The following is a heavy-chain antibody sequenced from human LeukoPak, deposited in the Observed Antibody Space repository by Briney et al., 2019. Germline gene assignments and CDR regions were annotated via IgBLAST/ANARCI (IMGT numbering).Heavy chain of an antibody. CDR3: ARDLDSSGYYHVVDS. CDR2: ISTNGRT. J-gene: IGHJ4*02. D-gene: IGHD3-22*01. Sequence: PGGSLRLSCADSGFTFSSYAMSWVRQAPGKGLEWVSLISTNGRTHYADSVQGRFTISRDNSKNTLSLHMNSLRAEDTAVYYCARDLDSSGYYHVVDSWGQGALVTVSS. CDR1: GFTFSSYA. V-gene: IGHV3-23*01.